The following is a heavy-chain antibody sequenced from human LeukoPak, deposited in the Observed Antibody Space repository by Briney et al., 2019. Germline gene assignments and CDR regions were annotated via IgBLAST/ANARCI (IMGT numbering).Heavy chain of an antibody. Sequence: GGSLRLSCAASGFTFSSYAMSWVRQAPGKGLEWVSAISGSGGSTYYADSVKGRFTISRDNAKNSLYLQMNSLRAEDTAVYYCAREIRLRSGPPYMDVWGKGTTVTVSS. D-gene: IGHD3-16*01. J-gene: IGHJ6*03. V-gene: IGHV3-23*01. CDR3: AREIRLRSGPPYMDV. CDR2: ISGSGGST. CDR1: GFTFSSYA.